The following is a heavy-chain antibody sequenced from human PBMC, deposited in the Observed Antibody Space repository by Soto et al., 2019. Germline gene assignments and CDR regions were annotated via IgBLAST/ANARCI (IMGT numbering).Heavy chain of an antibody. J-gene: IGHJ5*02. D-gene: IGHD3-3*01. V-gene: IGHV4-34*01. CDR2: INHSGST. CDR3: ARKSRGYYDFWSGYLHNWFDP. Sequence: SETLCITCAFYVGSFSVYYWSWIRQPPGKGLDLIGEINHSGSTNYNPSLKSRVTISVDTSKNQFSLKLSSVTAADTAVYYCARKSRGYYDFWSGYLHNWFDPWGQGTMVTVSS. CDR1: VGSFSVYY.